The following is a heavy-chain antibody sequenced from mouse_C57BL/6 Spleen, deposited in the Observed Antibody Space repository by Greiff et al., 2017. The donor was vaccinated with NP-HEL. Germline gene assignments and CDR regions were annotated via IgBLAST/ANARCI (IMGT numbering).Heavy chain of an antibody. CDR2: INPSSGYT. CDR3: ARAYYGNYDYAMDY. Sequence: QVQLKQSGAELARPGASVKMSCKASGYTFTSYTMHWVKQRPGQGLEWIGYINPSSGYTKYNQKFKDKATLTADKSSSTAYMQLSSLTSEDSAVYYCARAYYGNYDYAMDYWGQGTSVTVSS. CDR1: GYTFTSYT. J-gene: IGHJ4*01. D-gene: IGHD2-10*01. V-gene: IGHV1-4*01.